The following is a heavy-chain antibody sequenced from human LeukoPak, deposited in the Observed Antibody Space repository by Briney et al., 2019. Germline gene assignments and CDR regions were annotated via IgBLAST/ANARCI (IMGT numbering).Heavy chain of an antibody. J-gene: IGHJ4*02. CDR3: TLTFGGVIGLDY. V-gene: IGHV1-18*01. Sequence: ASVKVSCKASGYTFTSYGISWVRQAPGQGLEWMGWMSAYNGNTNYAQKLQGRVTMTTDTSTSTAYMELRSLRSDDTAVYYCTLTFGGVIGLDYWGQGTLVTVSS. CDR2: MSAYNGNT. D-gene: IGHD3-16*02. CDR1: GYTFTSYG.